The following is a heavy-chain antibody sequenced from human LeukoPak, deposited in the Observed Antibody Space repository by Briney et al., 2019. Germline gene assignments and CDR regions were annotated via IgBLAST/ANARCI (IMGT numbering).Heavy chain of an antibody. CDR3: AANGGPFDF. CDR1: GYSFSSFW. J-gene: IGHJ4*02. Sequence: GESLKISCKGSGYSFSSFWLAWVRQMPGKGLEWMGIIYPGDSDTRYSPSFQGQVTISADKSSSTAYLQWSSLKASDTAVYYCAANGGPFDFWGQGTLVTVSS. CDR2: IYPGDSDT. V-gene: IGHV5-51*01. D-gene: IGHD4-23*01.